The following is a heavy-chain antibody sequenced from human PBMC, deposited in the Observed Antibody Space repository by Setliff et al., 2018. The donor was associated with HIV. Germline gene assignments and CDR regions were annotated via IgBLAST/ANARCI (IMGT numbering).Heavy chain of an antibody. CDR2: IRYDGSNK. Sequence: PGGSLRLSCAASGFIFSNYAMQWVRQAPGKGLEWVAVIRYDGSNKYYADSVKGRVTISRDNAKNTLYLQMNSLRAEDTAVYHCAKDQVMRPITGYYYGMDVWGQGTTVTVSS. V-gene: IGHV3-30*02. CDR3: AKDQVMRPITGYYYGMDV. CDR1: GFIFSNYA. J-gene: IGHJ6*02. D-gene: IGHD2-8*02.